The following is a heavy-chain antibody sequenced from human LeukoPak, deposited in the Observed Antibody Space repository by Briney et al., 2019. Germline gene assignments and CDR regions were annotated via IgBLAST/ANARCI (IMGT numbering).Heavy chain of an antibody. D-gene: IGHD5-12*01. CDR2: INPNSGGT. Sequence: GASVKVSCKASGYTFTGYYMHGVRQAPGQGLEWMGWINPNSGGTKYAQKFQGRVTMTRDTSITTAYMELSRLRSDDTAVYYCARELVATMVDHWGQGTLVTVSS. J-gene: IGHJ4*02. CDR3: ARELVATMVDH. CDR1: GYTFTGYY. V-gene: IGHV1-2*02.